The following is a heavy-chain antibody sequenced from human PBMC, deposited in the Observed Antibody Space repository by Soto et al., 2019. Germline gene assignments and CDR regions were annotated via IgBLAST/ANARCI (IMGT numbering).Heavy chain of an antibody. CDR3: ASILAARSYYGMHV. CDR1: GFTFSSYS. Sequence: GGSLRLSCAASGFTFSSYSMNWVRQAPGKGLEWVSYISSSSSTIYYADSVKGRFTISRDNAKNSLYLQMNSLRDEDTAVYYCASILAARSYYGMHVWGQGTTVTVYS. J-gene: IGHJ6*02. V-gene: IGHV3-48*02. CDR2: ISSSSSTI. D-gene: IGHD6-6*01.